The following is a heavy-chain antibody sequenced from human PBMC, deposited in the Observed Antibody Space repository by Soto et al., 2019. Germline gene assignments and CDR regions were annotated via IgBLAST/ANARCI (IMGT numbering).Heavy chain of an antibody. Sequence: QVQLQESGPGLVKPSQTLSLTCTVSGGSISSGGYYWSWIRQHPGKGLEWIGYIYHSGTTYYNPSLKTRVTIXVXTXQNQFSLKLTSVTAADTAVYYCARVRGHQLLGWFDPWGQGTLVTVSS. CDR3: ARVRGHQLLGWFDP. CDR1: GGSISSGGYY. D-gene: IGHD2-2*01. V-gene: IGHV4-31*03. J-gene: IGHJ5*02. CDR2: IYHSGTT.